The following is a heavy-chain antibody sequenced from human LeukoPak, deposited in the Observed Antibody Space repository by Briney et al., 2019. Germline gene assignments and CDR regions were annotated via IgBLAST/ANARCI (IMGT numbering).Heavy chain of an antibody. V-gene: IGHV1-18*04. CDR3: ARKGYTSTGGLAAFDI. J-gene: IGHJ3*02. CDR2: ISVYSGNT. D-gene: IGHD6-13*01. CDR1: GYPFTSYG. Sequence: ASVKVSCKASGYPFTSYGITWVRQAPGQGLEWMGWISVYSGNTNYAQKLQGRVTMTTDTSTYTVYMELRSLRSDDTAVYYCARKGYTSTGGLAAFDIWGHGTMVTVSS.